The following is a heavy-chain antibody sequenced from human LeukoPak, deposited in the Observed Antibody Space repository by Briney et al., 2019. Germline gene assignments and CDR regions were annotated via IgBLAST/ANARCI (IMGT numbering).Heavy chain of an antibody. CDR1: GFTFSRHL. Sequence: QPGGSLRLSCAASGFTFSRHLMHWVRQAPGKGLVWVSRINNDGSGANYADSVKGRFTISRDNSKNTLYLQMNSLRAEDTAVYYCAKASWTQPVSGFDYWGQGTLVTVSS. V-gene: IGHV3-74*01. CDR2: INNDGSGA. CDR3: AKASWTQPVSGFDY. D-gene: IGHD5/OR15-5a*01. J-gene: IGHJ4*02.